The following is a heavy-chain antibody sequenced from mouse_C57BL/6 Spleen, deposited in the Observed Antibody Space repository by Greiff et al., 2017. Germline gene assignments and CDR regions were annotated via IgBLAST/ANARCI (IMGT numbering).Heavy chain of an antibody. Sequence: EVKLVESGGGLVEPGGSLKLSCAASGFTFSDYGMHWVRQAPEKGLEWVAYISSGSSTIYYADTVKGRFTISRDNVKNTLFLQMTSLRSEDTAMYYCARNYYGSSQPMDYWGQGTSVTVSS. D-gene: IGHD1-1*01. V-gene: IGHV5-17*01. J-gene: IGHJ4*01. CDR3: ARNYYGSSQPMDY. CDR1: GFTFSDYG. CDR2: ISSGSSTI.